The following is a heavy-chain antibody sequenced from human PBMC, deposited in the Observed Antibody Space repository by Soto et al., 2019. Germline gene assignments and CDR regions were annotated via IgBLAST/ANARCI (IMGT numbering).Heavy chain of an antibody. CDR1: GYTLTELS. V-gene: IGHV1-24*01. J-gene: IGHJ5*02. CDR2: FDPEDGET. CDR3: ATLIGFGGVVVFDP. D-gene: IGHD3-3*01. Sequence: ASVKVSCKVSGYTLTELSMHWVRQAPGKGLEWMGGFDPEDGETIYAQKFQGRVTMTEDTSTDTAYMELSSLRSEDTAVYYCATLIGFGGVVVFDPWGQGTLVTVSS.